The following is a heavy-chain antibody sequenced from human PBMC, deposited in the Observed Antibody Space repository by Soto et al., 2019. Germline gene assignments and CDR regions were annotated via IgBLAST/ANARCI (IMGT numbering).Heavy chain of an antibody. D-gene: IGHD5-12*01. J-gene: IGHJ6*02. Sequence: SVKVSCKASGGTFSSYAISWVRQAPGQGLEWMGGIIPIFGTANYAQKFQGRVTITADESTSTAYMELSSLRSEDTAVYYCARDPHRYSGYEEFFSGSYYYYGMDVWGQGTTVTVSS. CDR1: GGTFSSYA. CDR3: ARDPHRYSGYEEFFSGSYYYYGMDV. CDR2: IIPIFGTA. V-gene: IGHV1-69*13.